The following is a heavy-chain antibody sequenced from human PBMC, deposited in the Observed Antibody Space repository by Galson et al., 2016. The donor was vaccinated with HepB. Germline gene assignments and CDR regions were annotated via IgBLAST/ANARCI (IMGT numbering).Heavy chain of an antibody. CDR2: ISGGGDRR. CDR3: AKGRLDPEDLSYFDH. Sequence: SLRLSCAASGFTFSDYGMSWVRQTPGKGLEWVSGISGGGDRRYYADSVKGRFSISRDNSKNTLYLHMNSLRADDTAMYYCAKGRLDPEDLSYFDHWGQGILVTVSS. CDR1: GFTFSDYG. J-gene: IGHJ4*02. V-gene: IGHV3-23*01. D-gene: IGHD1-14*01.